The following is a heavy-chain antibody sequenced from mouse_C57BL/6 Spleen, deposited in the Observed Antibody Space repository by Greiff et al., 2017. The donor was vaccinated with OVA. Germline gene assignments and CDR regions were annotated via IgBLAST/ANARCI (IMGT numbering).Heavy chain of an antibody. CDR1: GFTFSSYA. J-gene: IGHJ2*01. CDR2: ISDGGSYT. CDR3: AREPGCDY. Sequence: EVQLVESGGGLVKPGGSLKLSCAASGFTFSSYAMSWVRQTPEKRLEWVATISDGGSYTYYPGNVKGRFTISRDNAKNNLYLQMSHLKSEDTAMYYGAREPGCDYWGQGTTLTVSS. D-gene: IGHD3-1*01. V-gene: IGHV5-4*01.